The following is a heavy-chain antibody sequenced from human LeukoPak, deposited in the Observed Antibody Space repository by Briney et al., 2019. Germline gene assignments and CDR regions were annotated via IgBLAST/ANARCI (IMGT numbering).Heavy chain of an antibody. V-gene: IGHV3-11*01. D-gene: IGHD3-22*01. J-gene: IGHJ4*02. CDR2: ISDSGSTI. Sequence: GGSLRLSCAASGFIFSDYYVTWIRQTPGKGLEWLSYISDSGSTINSADSVKGRLTISRDNAKKSLFLQMNSLRAEDTAVYYCAIYYDSSGSIDHWGQGTLVTVSS. CDR1: GFIFSDYY. CDR3: AIYYDSSGSIDH.